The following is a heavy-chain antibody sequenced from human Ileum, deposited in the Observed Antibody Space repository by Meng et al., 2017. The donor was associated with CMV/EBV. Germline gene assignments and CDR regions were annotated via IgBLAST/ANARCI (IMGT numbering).Heavy chain of an antibody. Sequence: GSLRLSCTFSGGSLSHYYWSWIRQPPRGGVEWIGNIYDSGITKYTPSLKSRVTISIDTSQNQFSLRLNSVTAADTAIYYCARDGYCSYGDCYRDWLDPWGPGTLVTVSS. D-gene: IGHD2-8*01. CDR3: ARDGYCSYGDCYRDWLDP. J-gene: IGHJ5*02. V-gene: IGHV4-59*01. CDR2: IYDSGIT. CDR1: GGSLSHYY.